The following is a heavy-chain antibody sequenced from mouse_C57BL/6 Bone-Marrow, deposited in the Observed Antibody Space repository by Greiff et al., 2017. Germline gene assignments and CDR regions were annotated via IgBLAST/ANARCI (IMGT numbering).Heavy chain of an antibody. Sequence: EVMLVESGGGLVKPGGSLKLSCAASGFTFSSYAMSWVRQTPEQRLEWVATLSDGGSYTYYPDNVKGRFTISRDNAKNKLYRQMSHLKSEDTAMDCCARDRGYFLYYYAMDDWGQGTLVTGSS. CDR3: ARDRGYFLYYYAMDD. V-gene: IGHV5-4*01. CDR1: GFTFSSYA. CDR2: LSDGGSYT. J-gene: IGHJ4*01. D-gene: IGHD2-3*01.